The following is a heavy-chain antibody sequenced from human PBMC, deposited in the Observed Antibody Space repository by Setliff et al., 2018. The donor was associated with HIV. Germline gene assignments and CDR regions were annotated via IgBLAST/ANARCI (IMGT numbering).Heavy chain of an antibody. CDR3: ARDRAESYYYYYYYMDV. V-gene: IGHV3-21*01. CDR2: IGSSSSYI. Sequence: NPGGSLRLSCAASGLTFSSYTMNWVRQAPGKGLEWVSSIGSSSSYIYYADSVKGRFTISRDNAKNSLYLQMNSLRAEDTAEYYCARDRAESYYYYYYYMDVWGKGTTVTVSS. CDR1: GLTFSSYT. D-gene: IGHD3-10*01. J-gene: IGHJ6*03.